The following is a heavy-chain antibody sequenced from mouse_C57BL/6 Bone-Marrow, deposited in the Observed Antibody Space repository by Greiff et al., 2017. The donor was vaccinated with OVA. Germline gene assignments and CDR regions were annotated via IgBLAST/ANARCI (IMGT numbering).Heavy chain of an antibody. J-gene: IGHJ1*03. CDR3: ASAVGPCGYYGRKEYFDV. CDR2: INPSNGGT. V-gene: IGHV1-53*01. Sequence: QVQLQQPGTELVKPGASVKLSCKASGYTFTSYWMHWVKQRPGQGLEWIGNINPSNGGTNYNEKFKSKATLTVDKSSSTAYMQLSSLTSEDSAVYYCASAVGPCGYYGRKEYFDVWGTGTTVTVSS. D-gene: IGHD1-1*01. CDR1: GYTFTSYW.